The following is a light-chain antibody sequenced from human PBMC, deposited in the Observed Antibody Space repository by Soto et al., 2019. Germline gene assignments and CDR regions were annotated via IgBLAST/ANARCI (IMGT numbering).Light chain of an antibody. V-gene: IGKV3-20*01. J-gene: IGKJ1*01. Sequence: EIVLTQSPGTLSLSPGERATLSCRASQSVSSSYLAWYQQKPGQAPRLLMFGASTRATGIPDRFSGSGSGADFTLTISSLEPEDFVVYYCQQSGSSPPTFGQGTKVEIK. CDR1: QSVSSSY. CDR2: GAS. CDR3: QQSGSSPPT.